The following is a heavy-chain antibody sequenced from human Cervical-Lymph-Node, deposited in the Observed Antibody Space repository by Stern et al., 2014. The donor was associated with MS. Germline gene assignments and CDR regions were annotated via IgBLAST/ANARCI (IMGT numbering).Heavy chain of an antibody. CDR2: ISSSGGSS. CDR3: ATVVRYFDWLDY. Sequence: VQLVESGGGLVQPGGSLRLSCAASGFTFSSYAMSWDRQAPGKGLEWVSAISSSGGSSYYADSVKGRFPISRDNSKNTLYLQMNSLRAEDTAIYYCATVVRYFDWLDYWGQGILVTVSS. CDR1: GFTFSSYA. V-gene: IGHV3-23*04. D-gene: IGHD3-9*01. J-gene: IGHJ4*02.